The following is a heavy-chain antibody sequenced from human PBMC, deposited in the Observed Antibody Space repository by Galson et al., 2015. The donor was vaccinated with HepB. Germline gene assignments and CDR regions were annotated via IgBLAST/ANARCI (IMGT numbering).Heavy chain of an antibody. J-gene: IGHJ4*02. CDR1: GFTFSYYA. D-gene: IGHD6-19*01. V-gene: IGHV3-23*01. CDR2: ITPSGDNT. CDR3: AKVFPEKTDGWYRQALYYFDS. Sequence: SLRLSCAVSGFTFSYYAMSWVRPAPGKGLEWVSAITPSGDNTYSADSMKGRFTISRDNSQNTLFLQMNSLRADDTAIYFCAKVFPEKTDGWYRQALYYFDSWGQGTRVTVSS.